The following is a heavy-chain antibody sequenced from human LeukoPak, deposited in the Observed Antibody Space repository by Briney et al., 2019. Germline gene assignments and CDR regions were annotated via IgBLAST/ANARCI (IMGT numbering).Heavy chain of an antibody. J-gene: IGHJ4*02. CDR1: GFTFSSYG. Sequence: GGSLRLSCAASGFTFSSYGMHWVRQAPGKGLEWVAFIRYDGSNKYYADSVKGRFTISRDNAKNTLYLQMNSLRAEDTAVYYCARGPAANSGNYYVGDYWGQGTLVTVSS. V-gene: IGHV3-30*02. CDR3: ARGPAANSGNYYVGDY. D-gene: IGHD1-26*01. CDR2: IRYDGSNK.